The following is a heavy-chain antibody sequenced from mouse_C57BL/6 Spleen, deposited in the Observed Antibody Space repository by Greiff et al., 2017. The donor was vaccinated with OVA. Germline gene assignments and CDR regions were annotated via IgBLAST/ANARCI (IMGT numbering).Heavy chain of an antibody. V-gene: IGHV1-82*01. Sequence: QVQLQQSGPELVKPGASVKISCKASGYAFSSSWMNWVKQRPGKGLEWIGRIYPGDGDTNYNGKFKGKATLTADKSSSTAYMQLSSLTSEDSAVYFCAKTTGSSYEDYFDYWGQGTTLTVSS. CDR3: AKTTGSSYEDYFDY. CDR2: IYPGDGDT. CDR1: GYAFSSSW. D-gene: IGHD1-1*01. J-gene: IGHJ2*01.